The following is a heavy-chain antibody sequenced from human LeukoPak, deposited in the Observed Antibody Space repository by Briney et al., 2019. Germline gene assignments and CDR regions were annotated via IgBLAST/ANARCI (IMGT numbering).Heavy chain of an antibody. CDR1: GVTFSSHG. D-gene: IGHD2-21*02. J-gene: IGHJ4*02. V-gene: IGHV3-33*01. CDR2: IWYDGSNK. Sequence: PGGSLGLSCAASGVTFSSHGMHWVRQAPGKGLEWVAVIWYDGSNKYYADSVKGRFTISRDNSKNTLYLQMNSLRAEDTAVYYCARDQMHIVVVTAIDYWGQGTLVTVSS. CDR3: ARDQMHIVVVTAIDY.